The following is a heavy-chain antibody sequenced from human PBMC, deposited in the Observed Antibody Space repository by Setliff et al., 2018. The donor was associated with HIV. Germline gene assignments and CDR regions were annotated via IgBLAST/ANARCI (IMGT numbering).Heavy chain of an antibody. CDR2: IIPIFGTA. J-gene: IGHJ4*02. D-gene: IGHD3-16*02. Sequence: SVKVSCTASGGAFSTYAISWVRQAPGQGLEWMGRIIPIFGTAHYAQKFQGRVTITADKSTSTAYMELSSLRSEDTAVYYCARALGELSLYPFYWGQGTPVTVSS. V-gene: IGHV1-69*06. CDR3: ARALGELSLYPFY. CDR1: GGAFSTYA.